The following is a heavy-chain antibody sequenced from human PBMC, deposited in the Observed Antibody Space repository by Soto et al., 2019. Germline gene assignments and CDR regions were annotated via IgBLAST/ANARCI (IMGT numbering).Heavy chain of an antibody. CDR3: ARTMTTVTTLGMDV. CDR1: GFTLSSYG. V-gene: IGHV3-33*08. CDR2: ISYDGSNK. Sequence: GGSLSLSCVGSGFTLSSYGMHWVRQVPGKGLEWVAVISYDGSNKYYADSVKGRFTISRDNSKNTLYLEMTSLTAADSAVYFCARTMTTVTTLGMDVWGQGTTVTVSS. D-gene: IGHD4-4*01. J-gene: IGHJ6*02.